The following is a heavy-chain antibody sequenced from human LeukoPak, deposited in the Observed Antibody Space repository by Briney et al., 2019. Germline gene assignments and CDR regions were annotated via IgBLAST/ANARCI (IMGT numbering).Heavy chain of an antibody. CDR3: ARAGYSSGWYANNWFDP. CDR1: GGSISSYY. V-gene: IGHV4-59*01. D-gene: IGHD6-19*01. CDR2: IYYSGST. J-gene: IGHJ5*02. Sequence: SETLSLTCTVSGGSISSYYRSWLRQPPGKGLEWIGYIYYSGSTNYNPSLKSRVTISVDTSKNQFSLKLSSVTAADTAVYYCARAGYSSGWYANNWFDPWGQGTLVTVSS.